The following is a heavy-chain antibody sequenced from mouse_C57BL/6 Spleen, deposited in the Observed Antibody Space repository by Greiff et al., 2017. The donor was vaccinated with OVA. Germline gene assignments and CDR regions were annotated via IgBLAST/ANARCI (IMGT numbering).Heavy chain of an antibody. Sequence: VQLQQSGPELVKPGASVKMSCKASGYTFTDYNMHWVKQSHGKSLEWIGYINPNNGGTSYNQKFKGKATLTVNKSSSTAYMELRSLTSEDSAVYYCAPNWDGAFDYWGQGTTLTVSA. CDR3: APNWDGAFDY. J-gene: IGHJ2*01. CDR2: INPNNGGT. D-gene: IGHD4-1*01. CDR1: GYTFTDYN. V-gene: IGHV1-22*01.